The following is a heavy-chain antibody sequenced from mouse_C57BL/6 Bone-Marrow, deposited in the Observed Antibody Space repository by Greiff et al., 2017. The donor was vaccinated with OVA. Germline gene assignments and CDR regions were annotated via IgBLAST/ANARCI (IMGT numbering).Heavy chain of an antibody. D-gene: IGHD2-3*01. J-gene: IGHJ4*01. CDR1: GFTFSDYG. CDR3: ARRWLPYYYAMDY. CDR2: ISSGSSTI. V-gene: IGHV5-17*01. Sequence: EVQLVESGGGLVKPGGSLKLSCAASGFTFSDYGMHWVRQAPEKGLEWVAYISSGSSTIYYADTVKGRFTLASDNTRNTLFRQMTSQRSEDTSMDNGARRWLPYYYAMDYWGQGTSVTVSS.